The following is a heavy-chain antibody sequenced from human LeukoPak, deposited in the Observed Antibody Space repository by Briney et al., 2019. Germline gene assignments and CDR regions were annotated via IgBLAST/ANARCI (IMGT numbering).Heavy chain of an antibody. D-gene: IGHD5-18*01. V-gene: IGHV3-7*01. CDR3: ASGYNYGYLFDY. CDR2: IKQDGNEK. Sequence: TGGSLRLSRAASGFTFSNYWMSWVRQAPGKGLEWVANIKQDGNEKYYVDSVKGRFTISRDNAKNSLYLQMNSLRAEDTAVYYCASGYNYGYLFDYWGQGTLVTVSS. CDR1: GFTFSNYW. J-gene: IGHJ4*02.